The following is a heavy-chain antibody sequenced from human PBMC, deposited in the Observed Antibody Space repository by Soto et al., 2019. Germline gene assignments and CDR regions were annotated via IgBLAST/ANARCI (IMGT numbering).Heavy chain of an antibody. V-gene: IGHV4-4*02. CDR2: IYHSGST. D-gene: IGHD5-12*01. CDR1: GDSISSGGW. Sequence: QVQLQESGPGVVKPSGTLSLTCAVSGDSISSGGWWSWVRQPPGKGLEWIGEIYHSGSTNYNPSLKSRVTILVDMSKNHISLNLNSVNVADTAIYYCAKDGRNGYNLFYWGQGTRVTVSS. J-gene: IGHJ4*02. CDR3: AKDGRNGYNLFY.